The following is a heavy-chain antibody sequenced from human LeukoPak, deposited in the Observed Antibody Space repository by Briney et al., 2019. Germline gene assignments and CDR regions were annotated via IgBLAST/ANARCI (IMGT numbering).Heavy chain of an antibody. CDR3: ARVPGDYYFDY. V-gene: IGHV4-59*01. D-gene: IGHD7-27*01. J-gene: IGHJ4*02. CDR2: IYYSGST. Sequence: PSETLSLTCTVSGGSISSYYWSWIRQPPGKGLEWIGYIYYSGSTNYNPSLKSRVTISVDTSKNQFSLKLSSVTAADTAVYYCARVPGDYYFDYWGQGTLVTASS. CDR1: GGSISSYY.